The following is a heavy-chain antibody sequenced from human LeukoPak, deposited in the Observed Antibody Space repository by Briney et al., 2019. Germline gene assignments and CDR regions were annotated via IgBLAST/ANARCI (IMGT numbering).Heavy chain of an antibody. CDR3: ARVNVCPRCHFDY. CDR1: GFTFDDYG. D-gene: IGHD3-16*01. J-gene: IGHJ4*02. V-gene: IGHV3-20*04. Sequence: GGSLRLSCAASGFTFDDYGMSWVRQAPGKGLEWVSGISWNGAGTDYADSVKGRFTISRDNAKNTLYLQMNSLRAEDTAVYYCARVNVCPRCHFDYWGQGTLVTVSS. CDR2: ISWNGAGT.